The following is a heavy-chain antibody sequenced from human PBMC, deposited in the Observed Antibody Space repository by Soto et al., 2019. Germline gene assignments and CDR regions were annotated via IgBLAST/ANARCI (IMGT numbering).Heavy chain of an antibody. CDR1: GGSFSGYY. D-gene: IGHD3-16*02. V-gene: IGHV4-34*01. Sequence: PSETLSLTCAVYGGSFSGYYWSWIRQPPGKGLEWIGEINHSGSTNYNPSLKSRVTISVDTSKNQFSLKLSSVTAADTAVYYCARLGAWGSYRSLPLDCWGQGTLVTVSS. J-gene: IGHJ4*02. CDR3: ARLGAWGSYRSLPLDC. CDR2: INHSGST.